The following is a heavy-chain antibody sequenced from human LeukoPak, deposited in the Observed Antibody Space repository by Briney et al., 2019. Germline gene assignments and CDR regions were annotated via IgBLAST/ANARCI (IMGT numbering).Heavy chain of an antibody. D-gene: IGHD3-10*01. CDR2: IYTSGST. CDR3: ARGTQKGERYYYAPVRSSNAFDI. CDR1: GGSISSYY. J-gene: IGHJ3*02. Sequence: ASETLSLTCTVSGGSISSYYWSWIRQPAGKGLEWIGRIYTSGSTNYNPSLKSRVTISVDTSKNQFSLKLSSVTAADTAVYYCARGTQKGERYYYAPVRSSNAFDIWGQGTMVTVSS. V-gene: IGHV4-4*07.